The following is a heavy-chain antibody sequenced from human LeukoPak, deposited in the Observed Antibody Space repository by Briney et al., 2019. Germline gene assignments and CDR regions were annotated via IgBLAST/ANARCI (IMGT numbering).Heavy chain of an antibody. V-gene: IGHV4-31*03. J-gene: IGHJ4*02. CDR3: ARAPNDSPYYFDY. Sequence: SETLSLTCTVSGGSISSSSYYWGWIRQPPGKGLEWIGYIYYSGSTYYNPSLKSRVTISVDTSKNQFSLKLSSVTAADTAVYYCARAPNDSPYYFDYWGQGTLVTVSS. CDR1: GGSISSSSYY. CDR2: IYYSGST. D-gene: IGHD3-3*01.